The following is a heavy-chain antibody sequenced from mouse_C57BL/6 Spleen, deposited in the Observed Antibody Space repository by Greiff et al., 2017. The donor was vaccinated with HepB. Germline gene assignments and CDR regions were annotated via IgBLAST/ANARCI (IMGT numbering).Heavy chain of an antibody. D-gene: IGHD1-1*01. Sequence: QVQLQQPGAELVMPGASVKLSCKASGYTFTSYWMHWVKQRPGQGLEWIGEIDPSDSYTNYNQKFKGKSTLTVDKSSSTAYMQLSSLTSADSAVYYCASPSVDHWYFDVWGTGTTVTVSS. J-gene: IGHJ1*03. V-gene: IGHV1-69*01. CDR3: ASPSVDHWYFDV. CDR1: GYTFTSYW. CDR2: IDPSDSYT.